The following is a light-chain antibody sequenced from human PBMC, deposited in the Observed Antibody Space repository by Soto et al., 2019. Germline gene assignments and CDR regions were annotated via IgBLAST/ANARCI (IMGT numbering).Light chain of an antibody. Sequence: EIVMTQSPATLSVSPGERATLSCRASQSVSSSLAWYQQKPGQAPRLLIYGASTRATGIPARFSGSGSGIEFTLTISSLQSEDLAVYSCQQYYNWRTFGQGTKVEIK. V-gene: IGKV3-15*01. J-gene: IGKJ1*01. CDR3: QQYYNWRT. CDR2: GAS. CDR1: QSVSSS.